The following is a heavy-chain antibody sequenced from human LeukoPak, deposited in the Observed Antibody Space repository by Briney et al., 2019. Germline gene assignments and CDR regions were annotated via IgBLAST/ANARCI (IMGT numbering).Heavy chain of an antibody. D-gene: IGHD4-11*01. CDR1: GFNFSTYW. CDR3: TTSDINYRPFDN. J-gene: IGHJ4*02. Sequence: PGGSLRLSCAASGFNFSTYWMTWVRQAPGKGLEWVASIKQDGSEKYYVDSLKGRFTISRDNAKNSLFLQVSSLRAEDTAVYYCTTSDINYRPFDNWGQGTLVTVSS. V-gene: IGHV3-7*01. CDR2: IKQDGSEK.